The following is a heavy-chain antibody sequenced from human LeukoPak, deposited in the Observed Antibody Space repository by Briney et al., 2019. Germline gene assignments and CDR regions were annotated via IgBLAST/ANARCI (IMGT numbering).Heavy chain of an antibody. CDR2: ISSSGSTI. CDR1: GFTLSSYE. CDR3: ARDSKMGLDY. J-gene: IGHJ4*02. D-gene: IGHD5-24*01. Sequence: AGSLRLACAASGFTLSSYEIGWVRQAPGKGLEWVSYISSSGSTIYYADSVKGRYTISRDNAKNSLYLPKNTERAEDTPVYYCARDSKMGLDYWLQGTVVTVSS. V-gene: IGHV3-48*03.